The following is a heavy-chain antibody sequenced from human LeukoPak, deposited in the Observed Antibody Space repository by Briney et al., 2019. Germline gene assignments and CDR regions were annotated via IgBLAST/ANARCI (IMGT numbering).Heavy chain of an antibody. V-gene: IGHV3-21*01. J-gene: IGHJ4*02. CDR2: ISSTSSYI. D-gene: IGHD2-21*02. CDR3: AKTGGRGDPFDY. Sequence: GGSLRLSCAASGFTFSSYTINWVRQAPGKGLQWVSSISSTSSYINYADSVKGRFTISTDNAENSLYLEMNSLRAEDTAVYYCAKTGGRGDPFDYWGQGTLVTVSS. CDR1: GFTFSSYT.